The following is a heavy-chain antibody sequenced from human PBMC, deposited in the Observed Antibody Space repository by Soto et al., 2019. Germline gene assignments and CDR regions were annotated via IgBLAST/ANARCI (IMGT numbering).Heavy chain of an antibody. J-gene: IGHJ6*02. Sequence: PSETLSLTCTVSGGSISSSSYYWVRIRQPPGKGLEWYGSLYVSGNTYYNPSLKSRVTISVDTTKNQLSLKLSSVTAADTAVYYCARLGQLVHRGGGTRSDYYYGMDVWGQGTTVTVSS. CDR1: GGSISSSSYY. D-gene: IGHD6-6*01. V-gene: IGHV4-39*01. CDR3: ARLGQLVHRGGGTRSDYYYGMDV. CDR2: LYVSGNT.